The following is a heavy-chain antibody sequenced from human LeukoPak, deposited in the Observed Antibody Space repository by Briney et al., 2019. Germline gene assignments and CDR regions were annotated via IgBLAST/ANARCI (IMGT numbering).Heavy chain of an antibody. CDR1: GFRFTNYW. D-gene: IGHD6-13*01. V-gene: IGHV3-7*01. CDR2: IKQDGSEK. CDR3: ARIGYSSSSFDF. Sequence: PGGSLRLSCAASGFRFTNYWMSWVRQGPGKGLEWVANIKQDGSEKDYVDSMEGRLTISRDNAKSSVYLQVNSLRAEDTGIYYCARIGYSSSSFDFWGQGSLVTVSS. J-gene: IGHJ4*02.